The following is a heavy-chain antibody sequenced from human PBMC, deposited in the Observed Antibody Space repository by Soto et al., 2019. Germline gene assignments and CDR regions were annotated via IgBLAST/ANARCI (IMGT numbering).Heavy chain of an antibody. CDR3: ATLTTLQIVEYGTLRYSGMDV. V-gene: IGHV1-69*06. J-gene: IGHJ6*01. Sequence: QVQLVQSGPEVKKPGSSVRVSCKASGDTFTSFTISWVRQAPGQGLEWMGGITPLFATPTYAQKFQGRVTISADKSTNTPYMELSSLTSEDTAVYFCATLTTLQIVEYGTLRYSGMDVRGLGTTVTV. CDR1: GDTFTSFT. CDR2: ITPLFATP. D-gene: IGHD4-17*01.